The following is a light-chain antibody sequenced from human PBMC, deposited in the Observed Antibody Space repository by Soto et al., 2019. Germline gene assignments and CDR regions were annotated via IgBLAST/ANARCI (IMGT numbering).Light chain of an antibody. CDR1: QGMSSN. Sequence: DIQLTQSPSFLSASVGDRVTITCRASQGMSSNLAWYQQKPGKAPKLLIYAASTLQSGVPSRFSGSGSGTEFTLTISSLQPEDFATYYCQLLNSYPFGFGGGTKVEIK. V-gene: IGKV1-9*01. J-gene: IGKJ4*01. CDR3: QLLNSYPFG. CDR2: AAS.